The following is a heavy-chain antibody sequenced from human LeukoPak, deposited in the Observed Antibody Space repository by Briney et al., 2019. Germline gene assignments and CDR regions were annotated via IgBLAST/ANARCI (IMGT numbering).Heavy chain of an antibody. CDR2: INRDGSST. CDR3: AGGQWELLRVGFDY. Sequence: GGSLRLACAASGFTFSSYWMHWVRQGSGKGLVWVSRINRDGSSTGYADSVKGRFTISRDNAKNTLYLQMNSLRAEDTAVYYCAGGQWELLRVGFDYWGQGTLVTVSS. CDR1: GFTFSSYW. V-gene: IGHV3-74*01. D-gene: IGHD1-26*01. J-gene: IGHJ4*02.